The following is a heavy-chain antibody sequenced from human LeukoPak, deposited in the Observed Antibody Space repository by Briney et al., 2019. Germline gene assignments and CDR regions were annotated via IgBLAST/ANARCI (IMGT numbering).Heavy chain of an antibody. CDR2: IYTGGIT. Sequence: PGGSLRLSCAASGLTASSNHMAWVRQAPGKGLEWVSVIYTGGITYYADSVQGRFTISRDNSKNTLCLQMNSLRVEDTALYYCARDHAAAGGGLDYWGQGTQVIVSS. J-gene: IGHJ4*02. V-gene: IGHV3-53*01. D-gene: IGHD6-13*01. CDR1: GLTASSNH. CDR3: ARDHAAAGGGLDY.